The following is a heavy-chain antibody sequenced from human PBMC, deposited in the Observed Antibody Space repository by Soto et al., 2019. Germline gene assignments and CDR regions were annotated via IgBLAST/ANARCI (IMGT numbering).Heavy chain of an antibody. CDR2: ISSSSSYI. CDR1: GFTFSSYS. D-gene: IGHD2-15*01. J-gene: IGHJ6*02. CDR3: ASGGSGKYYYYYGMDV. V-gene: IGHV3-21*01. Sequence: GGSLRLSCAASGFTFSSYSMNWVRQAPGKGLEWVSSISSSSSYIYYADSVKGRFTISRDNAKNSLYLQMNSLRAEDTAVYYCASGGSGKYYYYYGMDVWGQGTTVTVSS.